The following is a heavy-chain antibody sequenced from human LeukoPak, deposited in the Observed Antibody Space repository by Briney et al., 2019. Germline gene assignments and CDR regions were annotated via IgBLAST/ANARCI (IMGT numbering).Heavy chain of an antibody. CDR1: GFTLSSYA. CDR2: ISGNGDST. V-gene: IGHV3-23*01. D-gene: IGHD5-18*01. J-gene: IGHJ4*02. Sequence: GGSLRLSCAASGFTLSSYAMSWVRQAPGKGLEWVSAISGNGDSTYYADSVKGRLTISRDNSKNTLYLQMNSLRAEDTAVYYCARGYSYGLDYWGQGTLVTVSS. CDR3: ARGYSYGLDY.